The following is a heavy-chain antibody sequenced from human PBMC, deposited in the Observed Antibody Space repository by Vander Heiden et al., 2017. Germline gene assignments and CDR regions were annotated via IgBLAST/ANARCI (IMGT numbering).Heavy chain of an antibody. V-gene: IGHV1-69*10. J-gene: IGHJ4*02. CDR3: ARAPERWLQLGFDY. D-gene: IGHD5-12*01. Sequence: QVQLVQSGAGVKKPESPVKVSCKASGGTFSSYAISWVRQAPGQGLEWMGGIIPILGIANYAQKFQGRVTITADKSTSTAYMELSSLRSEDTAVYYCARAPERWLQLGFDYWGQGTLVTVSS. CDR2: IIPILGIA. CDR1: GGTFSSYA.